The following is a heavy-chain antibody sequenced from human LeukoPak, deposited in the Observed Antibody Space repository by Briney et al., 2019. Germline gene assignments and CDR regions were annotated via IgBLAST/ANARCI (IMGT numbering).Heavy chain of an antibody. J-gene: IGHJ3*02. V-gene: IGHV3-30-3*01. Sequence: PGGSLRSSCAASGFTFSSYAMHWVRQAPGKGLEWVAVISYDGSNKYYADSVKGRFTISRDNSKNTLYLQMNSLRAEDTAVYYCARAYSGYEDAFDIWGQGTMVTVSS. CDR1: GFTFSSYA. CDR3: ARAYSGYEDAFDI. D-gene: IGHD5-12*01. CDR2: ISYDGSNK.